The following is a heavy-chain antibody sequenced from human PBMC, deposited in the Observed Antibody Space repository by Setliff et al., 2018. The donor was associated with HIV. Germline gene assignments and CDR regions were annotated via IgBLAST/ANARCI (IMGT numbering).Heavy chain of an antibody. CDR1: GFSFNNYY. D-gene: IGHD3-10*01. J-gene: IGHJ6*02. V-gene: IGHV3-7*01. Sequence: PGESLKISCIASGFSFNNYYMTWVRQAPGKGLEWVGNIKSDGTEKNYADSVRGRFTISRDNNKKSLYLQMNSLTVEDTAVYDCAGDMVRAYGLDVWGHGTTVTVSS. CDR3: AGDMVRAYGLDV. CDR2: IKSDGTEK.